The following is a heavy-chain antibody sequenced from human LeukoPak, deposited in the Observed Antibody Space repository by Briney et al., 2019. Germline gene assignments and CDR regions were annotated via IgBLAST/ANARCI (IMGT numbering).Heavy chain of an antibody. CDR1: GGSISSSSYY. CDR2: IYYSGST. J-gene: IGHJ4*02. D-gene: IGHD3-10*01. CDR3: ARHYGTMVRGPPRGPFDY. Sequence: SETLSLTCTVSGGSISSSSYYWGWIRQPPGKGLEWIGSIYYSGSTYYNPSLKSRVTISVDTSKNQFSLKLSSVTAADTAVYYCARHYGTMVRGPPRGPFDYWGQGTLVTVSS. V-gene: IGHV4-39*01.